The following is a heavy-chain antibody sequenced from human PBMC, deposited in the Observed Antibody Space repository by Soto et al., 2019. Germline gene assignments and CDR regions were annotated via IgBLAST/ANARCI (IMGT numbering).Heavy chain of an antibody. CDR3: ARAAAGTDNKYYYYGMDV. D-gene: IGHD6-13*01. CDR2: IIPIFGTA. CDR1: GGTFSSYA. Sequence: QVQLVQSGAEVKKPGSSVKVSCKASGGTFSSYAISWVRQAPGQGLEWMGGIIPIFGTANYAQKFQGRVTITADESTSTAYMELSSLRSEDTAVYYCARAAAGTDNKYYYYGMDVWGQGTTVTVCS. V-gene: IGHV1-69*01. J-gene: IGHJ6*02.